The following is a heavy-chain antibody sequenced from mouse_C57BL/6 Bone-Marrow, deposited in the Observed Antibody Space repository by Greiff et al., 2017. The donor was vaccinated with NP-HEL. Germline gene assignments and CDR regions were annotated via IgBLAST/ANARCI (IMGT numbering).Heavy chain of an antibody. Sequence: QVQLQQPGAELVRPGSSVKLSCKASGYTFTSYWMDWVKQRPGQGLEWIGNIYPSDSETHYNQKFKDKATLTVDKSSSTAYMQLSSLTSEDSAVYYCARIGVLVATVYAMDYWGQGTSVTVSS. CDR3: ARIGVLVATVYAMDY. CDR1: GYTFTSYW. CDR2: IYPSDSET. J-gene: IGHJ4*01. D-gene: IGHD1-1*01. V-gene: IGHV1-61*01.